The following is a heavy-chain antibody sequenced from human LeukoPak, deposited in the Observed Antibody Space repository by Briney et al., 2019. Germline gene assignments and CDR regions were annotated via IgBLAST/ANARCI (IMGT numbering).Heavy chain of an antibody. CDR1: GGSISSGGYY. CDR2: IYYSGST. D-gene: IGHD1-26*01. V-gene: IGHV4-31*03. CDR3: ARDNAGATTGGFDY. J-gene: IGHJ4*02. Sequence: SETLSLTCTVSGGSISSGGYYWSWIRQHPGKGLEWIGYIYYSGSTYYNPSLKSRVTISVDTSKNQFSLKLSSVTAADTAVYYCARDNAGATTGGFDYWGQGTLVTVSS.